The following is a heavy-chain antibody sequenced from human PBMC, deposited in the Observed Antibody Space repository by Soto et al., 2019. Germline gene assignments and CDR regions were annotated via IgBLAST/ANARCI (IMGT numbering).Heavy chain of an antibody. CDR2: IKSDGTNT. J-gene: IGHJ4*02. D-gene: IGHD6-19*01. CDR1: GFTFSGFW. V-gene: IGHV3-74*01. CDR3: VRDGWAVAEN. Sequence: EVQLVESGGGSVQPGGSLRLSCASSGFTFSGFWMHWVRQGPGMGLVWVSGIKSDGTNTAYADSVRGRFTISRDNAKDTLYPQMNSLRAEYTAVYYCVRDGWAVAENWGQGTLVTVSS.